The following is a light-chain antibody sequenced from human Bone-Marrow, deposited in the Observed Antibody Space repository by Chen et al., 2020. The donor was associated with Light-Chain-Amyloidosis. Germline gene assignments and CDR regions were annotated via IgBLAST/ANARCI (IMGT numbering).Light chain of an antibody. Sequence: SYEMTQPPSFSVSPGQPARITCSGDDLPTKYAYGYQQKPGQAPVLVIHRDTERPSGISERFSGSSSGTTATLTISGVQAEDEADYHCQSADSSGTYEVIFGGGTKLTVL. CDR1: DLPTKY. CDR3: QSADSSGTYEVI. J-gene: IGLJ2*01. CDR2: RDT. V-gene: IGLV3-25*03.